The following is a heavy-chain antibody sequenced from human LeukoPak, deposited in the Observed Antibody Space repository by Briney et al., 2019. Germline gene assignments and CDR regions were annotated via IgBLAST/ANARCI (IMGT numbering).Heavy chain of an antibody. V-gene: IGHV1-2*02. Sequence: ASVEVSCKASGYTFTGYYMHWVRQAPGQGLEWMGWINPNSGGTNYAQKFQGRVTMTRDTSISTAYMELSRLRSDDTAVYYCARPYSSGWYWIDYWGQGTLVTVSS. CDR3: ARPYSSGWYWIDY. J-gene: IGHJ4*02. CDR2: INPNSGGT. D-gene: IGHD6-19*01. CDR1: GYTFTGYY.